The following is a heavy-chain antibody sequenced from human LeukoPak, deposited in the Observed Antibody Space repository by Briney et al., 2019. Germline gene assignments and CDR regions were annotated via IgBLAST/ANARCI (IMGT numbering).Heavy chain of an antibody. D-gene: IGHD4-23*01. CDR2: IYPSGST. CDR1: GVSISSSNW. V-gene: IGHV4-4*02. J-gene: IGHJ4*02. Sequence: SGTLSLTCAVSGVSISSSNWWSWVRQPPGKGLEWIGEIYPSGSTNYNPSLKSRVTISLDKSKNQFSLNLSSVTAADTALYYCARVLYGGKNYFDYWGQGTLVTVSS. CDR3: ARVLYGGKNYFDY.